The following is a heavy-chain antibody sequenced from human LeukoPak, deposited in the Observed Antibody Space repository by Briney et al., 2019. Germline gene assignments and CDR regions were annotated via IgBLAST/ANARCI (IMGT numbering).Heavy chain of an antibody. D-gene: IGHD3-10*01. Sequence: ASVNVSCKASGYTLTSFGTSGVRPPPGQGLEWMGWISAYNGNTNYAQKLQGRVTMTTDTSTSTAYMELRSLRSDDTAVYYCAIGRGDYWGQGTLVTVSS. CDR2: ISAYNGNT. CDR1: GYTLTSFG. V-gene: IGHV1-18*01. J-gene: IGHJ4*02. CDR3: AIGRGDY.